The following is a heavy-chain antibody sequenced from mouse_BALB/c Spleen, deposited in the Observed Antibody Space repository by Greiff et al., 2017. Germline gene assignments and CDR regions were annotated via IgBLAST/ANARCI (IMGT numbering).Heavy chain of an antibody. D-gene: IGHD3-1*01. J-gene: IGHJ2*01. V-gene: IGHV5-9*01. CDR2: ISSGGGNT. Sequence: EVMLVESGGGLVKPGGSLKLSCAASGFTFSSYTMSWVRQTPEKRLEWVATISSGGGNTYYPDTVKGRFTISRDNPKNTLFLQMTSLRSEDTAMYYCASSGFDYWGQGTTLTVSS. CDR1: GFTFSSYT. CDR3: ASSGFDY.